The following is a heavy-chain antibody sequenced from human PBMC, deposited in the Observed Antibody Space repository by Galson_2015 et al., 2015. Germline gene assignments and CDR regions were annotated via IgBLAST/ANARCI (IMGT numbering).Heavy chain of an antibody. CDR2: ISYDGSRD. D-gene: IGHD3-10*01. V-gene: IGHV3-30-3*01. CDR1: GFTFSSYA. CDR3: ARDRAMVRGVIGLAYYGMDV. J-gene: IGHJ6*02. Sequence: SLRLSCAASGFTFSSYAMHWVRQAPGKGLEWVALISYDGSRDYYADSVKGRFTISRDNSKNTLYLQMNSLRAEGTTVYYCARDRAMVRGVIGLAYYGMDVWGQGTTVTVSS.